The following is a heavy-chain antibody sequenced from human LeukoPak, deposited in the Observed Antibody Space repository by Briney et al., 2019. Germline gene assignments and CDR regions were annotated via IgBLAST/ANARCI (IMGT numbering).Heavy chain of an antibody. CDR2: INHSGSA. D-gene: IGHD5-24*01. CDR1: GGSFSGYY. J-gene: IGHJ3*02. CDR3: ARGPGTKRWLQPDHAFDI. V-gene: IGHV4-34*01. Sequence: PSETLSLTCAVSGGSFSGYYWTWIRQPLGKGLEWIGEINHSGSANYNPSLKSRVTISVDTSKNQFSLKLSSVTAADTAVYYCARGPGTKRWLQPDHAFDIWGQGTMVTVSS.